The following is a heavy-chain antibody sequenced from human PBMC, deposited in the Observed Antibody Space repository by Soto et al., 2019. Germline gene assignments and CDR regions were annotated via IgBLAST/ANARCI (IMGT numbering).Heavy chain of an antibody. CDR1: GFSFSSHW. CDR2: IKQDGSEK. J-gene: IGHJ4*02. CDR3: ARPTGYSGYDSNY. D-gene: IGHD5-12*01. Sequence: GGSPRLSSAASGFSFSSHWMTWVRQAPGKGPEWVAYIKQDGSEKYYVDSVMGRFTMSRDNTQSSLYLQMNSLRAEDTAVYYCARPTGYSGYDSNYWGQGALVTVSS. V-gene: IGHV3-7*02.